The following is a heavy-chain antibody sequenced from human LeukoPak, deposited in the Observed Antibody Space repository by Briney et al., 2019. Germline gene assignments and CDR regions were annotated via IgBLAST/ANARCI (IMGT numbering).Heavy chain of an antibody. D-gene: IGHD6-13*01. J-gene: IGHJ6*02. CDR1: GYTFTSYG. Sequence: ASVKVSCKASGYTFTSYGISWVRQAPGQGLEWMGWISAYNGNTNYAQKLRGRVTMTTDTSTSTAYMELRSLRSDDTAVYYCARDPGYSSSWYYYYYYYGMDVWGQGTTVTVSS. V-gene: IGHV1-18*01. CDR3: ARDPGYSSSWYYYYYYYGMDV. CDR2: ISAYNGNT.